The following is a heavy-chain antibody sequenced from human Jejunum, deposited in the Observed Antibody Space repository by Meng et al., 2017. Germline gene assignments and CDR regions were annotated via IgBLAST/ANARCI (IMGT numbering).Heavy chain of an antibody. CDR2: TYYRSKWYN. D-gene: IGHD3-10*01. V-gene: IGHV6-1*01. Sequence: QVQLQQSGPGLVKPSQTLSPTCAISGDSVSSTGAAWNWIRQSPSRGLEWLGRTYYRSKWYNDYAVSVKGRIAINPDTSKNHFSLQLNSVTTEDTAVYYCARVRGGVFENWGQGTLVTVSS. J-gene: IGHJ4*02. CDR1: GDSVSSTGAA. CDR3: ARVRGGVFEN.